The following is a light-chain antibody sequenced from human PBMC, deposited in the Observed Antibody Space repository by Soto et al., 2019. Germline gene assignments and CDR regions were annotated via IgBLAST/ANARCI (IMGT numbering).Light chain of an antibody. V-gene: IGKV1-5*03. CDR3: QQYNSYMYT. CDR2: KAS. Sequence: DIQMTQSPSTLSASVGDRVTVTCRASQGISSWLAWYQQKPGKAPKLLIYKASSLESGVPSRFSGSGSGTEFTLTMSSLQPDDFATYYCQQYNSYMYTFGQGTKLEIK. CDR1: QGISSW. J-gene: IGKJ2*01.